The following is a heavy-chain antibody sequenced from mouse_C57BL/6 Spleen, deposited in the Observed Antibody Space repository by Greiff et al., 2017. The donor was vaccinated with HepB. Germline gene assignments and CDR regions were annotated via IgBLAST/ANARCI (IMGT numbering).Heavy chain of an antibody. CDR3: ARGNYDY. CDR1: GYTFTSYW. J-gene: IGHJ2*01. CDR2: IDPSDSYP. D-gene: IGHD2-1*01. V-gene: IGHV1-50*01. Sequence: QVQLKQPGAELVKPGASVKLSCKASGYTFTSYWMQWVKQRPGQGLEWIGEIDPSDSYPNYNQKFKGKATLTVDTSSSTAYMQLSSLTSEDSAVYYCARGNYDYWGQGTTLTVSS.